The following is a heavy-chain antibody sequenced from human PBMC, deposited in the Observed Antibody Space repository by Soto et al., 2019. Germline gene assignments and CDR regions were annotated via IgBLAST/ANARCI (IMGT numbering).Heavy chain of an antibody. CDR3: ARATQYDYIWGSYRFDY. V-gene: IGHV1-2*04. Sequence: ASVKVSCKASGYTFTGYYMHWVRQAPGQGLEWMGWINPNSGGTNYAQKFQGWVTMTRDTSISTAYMELSRLRSDDTAVYYCARATQYDYIWGSYRFDYWGQGTLVTVSS. CDR2: INPNSGGT. CDR1: GYTFTGYY. J-gene: IGHJ4*02. D-gene: IGHD3-16*02.